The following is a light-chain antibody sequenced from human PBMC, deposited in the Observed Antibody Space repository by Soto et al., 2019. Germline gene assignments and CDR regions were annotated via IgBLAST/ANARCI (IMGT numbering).Light chain of an antibody. CDR1: SSDVGAYNF. CDR2: EVT. J-gene: IGLJ1*01. Sequence: QSVLTQPASVSGSPGQSITISCTGSSSDVGAYNFVSWYQHHPGKAPKLILYEVTTRPSGVSSRFSGSKSGNTASLTISGLQAEDEADYYCSSFTTSSTYVVGAGTKVTVL. CDR3: SSFTTSSTYV. V-gene: IGLV2-14*01.